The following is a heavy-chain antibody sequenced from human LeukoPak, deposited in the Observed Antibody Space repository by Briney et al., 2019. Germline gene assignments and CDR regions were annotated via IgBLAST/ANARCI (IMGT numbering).Heavy chain of an antibody. V-gene: IGHV4-59*01. J-gene: IGHJ6*02. Sequence: SETLSLTCTVSGGXISRYYCSWVGQPPGKGAEGIGGMYYSGSNNYKPSIKSGGMISVDKTKNQFSLKLSSVTVADTAVYYCARGFCDSGSYLGMDVWGQGTTLTVSS. CDR2: MYYSGSN. CDR3: ARGFCDSGSYLGMDV. D-gene: IGHD1-26*01. CDR1: GGXISRYY.